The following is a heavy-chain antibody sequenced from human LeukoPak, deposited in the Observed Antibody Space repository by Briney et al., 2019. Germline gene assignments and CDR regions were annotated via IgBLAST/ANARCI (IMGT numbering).Heavy chain of an antibody. Sequence: GGSLRLSCAASGFTFSSYAMHWVRQAPGKGLEWVAVITYDGSNKYYADSVKGRFTISRDNSKNTLYLQMSSLRAEDTAVYYCARGGDTAMVLDYWGQGTLVTVSS. CDR3: ARGGDTAMVLDY. J-gene: IGHJ4*02. V-gene: IGHV3-30*04. D-gene: IGHD5-18*01. CDR2: ITYDGSNK. CDR1: GFTFSSYA.